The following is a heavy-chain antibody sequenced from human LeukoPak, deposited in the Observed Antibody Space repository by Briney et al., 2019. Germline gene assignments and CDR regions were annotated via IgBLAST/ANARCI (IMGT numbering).Heavy chain of an antibody. CDR3: ARAAGSSSSIWGDY. D-gene: IGHD6-6*01. Sequence: GGSLRLSCAASGFTFTSYAMHWVRQAPGKGLDWVAFIRYDGSNKYYADPVKGRFIISRDSSENTVFLQMNSLRPEDTAVYYCARAAGSSSSIWGDYWGQGILVTVSS. CDR2: IRYDGSNK. CDR1: GFTFTSYA. J-gene: IGHJ4*02. V-gene: IGHV3-30*02.